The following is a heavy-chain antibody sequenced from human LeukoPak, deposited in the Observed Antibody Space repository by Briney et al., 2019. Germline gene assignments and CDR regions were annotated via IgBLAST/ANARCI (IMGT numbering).Heavy chain of an antibody. V-gene: IGHV3-30*18. CDR2: ISYDGSNK. CDR1: GFTFSSYG. D-gene: IGHD6-13*01. Sequence: GGSLRLSCAASGFTFSSYGMHWVRQAPGKGLEWVAVISYDGSNKHYADSVKGRFTISRDNSKNTLYLQMNSLRAEDTAVYYCAKGSPGIAAAGTGGFDYWGQGTLVTVSS. CDR3: AKGSPGIAAAGTGGFDY. J-gene: IGHJ4*02.